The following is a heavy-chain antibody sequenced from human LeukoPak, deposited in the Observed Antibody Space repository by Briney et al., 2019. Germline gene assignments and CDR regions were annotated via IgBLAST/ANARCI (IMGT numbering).Heavy chain of an antibody. CDR2: ISGSGGST. J-gene: IGHJ4*02. V-gene: IGHV3-23*01. CDR3: AKAMVRGVIPTNFDY. D-gene: IGHD3-10*01. Sequence: PGGSLRLSCAASGFTFSSYAMSWVRQAPGKGLEWVSAISGSGGSTYYADSVKGRFTISRDNSKNTLYLQMNSLRAEDTAVYYCAKAMVRGVIPTNFDYWGQGTLVTVSS. CDR1: GFTFSSYA.